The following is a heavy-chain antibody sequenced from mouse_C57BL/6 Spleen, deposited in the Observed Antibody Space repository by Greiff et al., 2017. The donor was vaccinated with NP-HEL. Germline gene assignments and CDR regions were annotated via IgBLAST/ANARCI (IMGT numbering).Heavy chain of an antibody. J-gene: IGHJ3*01. CDR1: GYTFTSYW. CDR2: IHPNSGST. V-gene: IGHV1-64*01. D-gene: IGHD2-5*01. Sequence: QVQLQQPGAELVKPGASVKLSCKASGYTFTSYWMHWVKQRPGQGLEWIGMIHPNSGSTNYNEKFKSKATLTVDKSSSTAYMQLSSLTSEDSAVYYCERSGSNYGGAYWGQGTLVTVSA. CDR3: ERSGSNYGGAY.